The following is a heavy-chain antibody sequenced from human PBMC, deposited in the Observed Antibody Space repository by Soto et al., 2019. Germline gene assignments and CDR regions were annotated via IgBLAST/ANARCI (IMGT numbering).Heavy chain of an antibody. CDR1: GYTFTSYG. V-gene: IGHV1-18*01. Sequence: ASVKVSCKASGYTFTSYGISWVRQAPGQGLEWMGWISAYNGNTNYAQKLQGRVTMTTDTSTSTAYMELRSLRSDDTAVYYCATTTGHGGYYYYYYGMDVWGQGTTVTVYS. J-gene: IGHJ6*02. D-gene: IGHD5-12*01. CDR3: ATTTGHGGYYYYYYGMDV. CDR2: ISAYNGNT.